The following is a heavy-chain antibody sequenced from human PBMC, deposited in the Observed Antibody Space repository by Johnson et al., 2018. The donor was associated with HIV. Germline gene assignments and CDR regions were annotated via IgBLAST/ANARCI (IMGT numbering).Heavy chain of an antibody. CDR2: IRYDGSNK. V-gene: IGHV3-30*02. CDR3: AREGDSSGMVFLDAFDI. Sequence: QVQLVESGGGVVQPGGSLRLSCAASGFTFSSYAMSWVRQAPGKGLEWVAFIRYDGSNKYYADSVKGRFTISRDNSKNTLYLQMNSLRAEDTAVYYCAREGDSSGMVFLDAFDIWGQGTMVTVSS. D-gene: IGHD3-22*01. CDR1: GFTFSSYA. J-gene: IGHJ3*02.